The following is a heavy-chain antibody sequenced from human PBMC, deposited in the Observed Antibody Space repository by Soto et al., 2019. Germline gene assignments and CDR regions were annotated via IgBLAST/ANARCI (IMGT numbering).Heavy chain of an antibody. D-gene: IGHD6-19*01. CDR2: ISAYNGNT. CDR3: ARGSGYPWGLDSSGRAPFDY. V-gene: IGHV1-18*01. CDR1: GYTFTSYG. Sequence: QVQLVQSGAEVKKPGASVKVSCKASGYTFTSYGISWVRQAPGQGIEWMGWISAYNGNTNYAQKLQGRVTMTTDTSTSTAYMELRSLRSDDTAVYYCARGSGYPWGLDSSGRAPFDYWGQGTLVTVSS. J-gene: IGHJ4*02.